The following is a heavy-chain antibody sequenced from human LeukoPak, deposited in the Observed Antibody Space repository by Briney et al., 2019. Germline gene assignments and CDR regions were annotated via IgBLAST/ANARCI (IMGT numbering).Heavy chain of an antibody. D-gene: IGHD2-2*02. Sequence: SQTLSLTCTVSGGSISSGGYNWSWIRQHPGKDLEWIGYIYYSGSTYYNPSLNSRVTISEDTSKNQFSLKLSSVTAADTAVYYCARANGFVVVPAAIPNYYYMDVWGKGTTVTFSS. J-gene: IGHJ6*03. CDR3: ARANGFVVVPAAIPNYYYMDV. V-gene: IGHV4-31*03. CDR2: IYYSGST. CDR1: GGSISSGGYN.